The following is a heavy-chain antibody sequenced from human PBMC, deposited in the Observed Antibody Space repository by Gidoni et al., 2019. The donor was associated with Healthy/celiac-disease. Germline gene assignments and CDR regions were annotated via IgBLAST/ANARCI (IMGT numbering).Heavy chain of an antibody. CDR2: ISAYNGNT. CDR1: GYTFTSYG. CDR3: ARGGTYLAPRPSYYYYYGMDV. D-gene: IGHD1-1*01. Sequence: QVQLVQSGAEVKKPGASVKVSCKASGYTFTSYGLSWVRQAPGQGLEWMGWISAYNGNTNYAQKLQGRVTMTTDTSTSTAYMELRSLRSDDTAVYYCARGGTYLAPRPSYYYYYGMDVWGQGTTVTVSS. J-gene: IGHJ6*02. V-gene: IGHV1-18*01.